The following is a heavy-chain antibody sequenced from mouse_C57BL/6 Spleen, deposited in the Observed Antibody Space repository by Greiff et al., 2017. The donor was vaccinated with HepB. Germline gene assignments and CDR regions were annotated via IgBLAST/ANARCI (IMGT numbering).Heavy chain of an antibody. CDR2: IRTKANGSTT. CDR1: GFTFTDYY. J-gene: IGHJ4*01. V-gene: IGHV7-3*01. D-gene: IGHD3-3*01. CDR3: ARCGTTRAMDY. Sequence: EVKLVESGGGLVQPGGSLSLSCAASGFTFTDYYMSWVRQPPGKALEWLGFIRTKANGSTTEYSASVKDRFTISRDNSQSILYLQMNALRAEDSAAYYCARCGTTRAMDYWGQGTSVTVSA.